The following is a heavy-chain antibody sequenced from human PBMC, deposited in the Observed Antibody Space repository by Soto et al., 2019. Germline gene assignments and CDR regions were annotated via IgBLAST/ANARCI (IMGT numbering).Heavy chain of an antibody. CDR2: MNPNSGNT. CDR1: GYTFTSYD. D-gene: IGHD6-13*01. V-gene: IGHV1-8*01. CDR3: ARLYREYSSSWYEYYYYYMDV. J-gene: IGHJ6*03. Sequence: GASVKVSCKASGYTFTSYDINWVRQATGQGLEWMGWMNPNSGNTGYAQKFQGRVTMTRNTSISTAYMELSSLRSEDTAVYYCARLYREYSSSWYEYYYYYMDVWGKGTTVTVSS.